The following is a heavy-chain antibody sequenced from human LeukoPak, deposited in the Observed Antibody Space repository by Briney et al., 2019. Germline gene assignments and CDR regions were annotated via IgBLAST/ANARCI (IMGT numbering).Heavy chain of an antibody. J-gene: IGHJ5*02. CDR2: ISASGGST. V-gene: IGHV3-23*01. CDR1: GFTFSGYA. D-gene: IGHD5-24*01. Sequence: GGSLRLSCAASGFTFSGYALGWVRQAPGKGLEWVSGISASGGSTYYADSVKGRFTISRSNSKNTLYLQMNSLRAEDTAVYYCAKGDGYNYDNWFDPWGQGTLVTVSS. CDR3: AKGDGYNYDNWFDP.